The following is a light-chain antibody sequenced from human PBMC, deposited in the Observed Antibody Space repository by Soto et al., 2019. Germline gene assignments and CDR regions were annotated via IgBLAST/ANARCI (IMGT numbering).Light chain of an antibody. J-gene: IGLJ1*01. Sequence: QSVLTQPASVSGSPGQSITISCTGTSSDVGGYNYVSWYQQHPGKAPKLMIYDVSNRPSGVSNRFSGSKSGNTASLTISGLQAEYEADYYCSSYTSSSTLYVXGTGTKVTVL. V-gene: IGLV2-14*01. CDR3: SSYTSSSTLYV. CDR1: SSDVGGYNY. CDR2: DVS.